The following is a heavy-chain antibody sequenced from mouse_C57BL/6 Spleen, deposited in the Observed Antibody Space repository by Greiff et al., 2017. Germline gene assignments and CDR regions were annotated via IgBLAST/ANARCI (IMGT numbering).Heavy chain of an antibody. CDR1: GYTFTSYG. CDR3: ARRADWDFDV. J-gene: IGHJ1*03. Sequence: VQLQQSGAELARPGASVKLSCKASGYTFTSYGISWVKQRTGQGLEWIGEIYPRSGNHYSNEKFKGKATLTADKSSSTSYMELRSRTSEDSAVYFCARRADWDFDVWGTGTTVSVSS. CDR2: IYPRSGNH. V-gene: IGHV1-81*01.